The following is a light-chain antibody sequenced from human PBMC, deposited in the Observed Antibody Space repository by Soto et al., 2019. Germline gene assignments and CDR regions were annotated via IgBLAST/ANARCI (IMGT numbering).Light chain of an antibody. CDR1: QNIDTY. CDR3: QQSYSTPWT. Sequence: DIAMTQSPSSLSASVGDRVTIACRASQNIDTYLNWYQQKPGRAPRLLVFGASSLQTGVPSRFTGSGSGTDFTLTISSLQPDDLATYHCQQSYSTPWTFGQGTKVEIK. J-gene: IGKJ1*01. CDR2: GAS. V-gene: IGKV1-39*01.